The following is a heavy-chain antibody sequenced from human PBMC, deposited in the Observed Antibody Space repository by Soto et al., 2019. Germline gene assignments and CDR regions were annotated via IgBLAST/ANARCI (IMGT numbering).Heavy chain of an antibody. V-gene: IGHV1-69*02. CDR2: IIPILGIA. CDR3: AIVPITMVRGVTQYNWFDP. Sequence: ASVKVSCKASGGTFSSYTISWVRQANGQGLEWMGRIIPILGIANYAQKFQGRVTITADKSTSTAYMELSSLRSEDTAVYYCAIVPITMVRGVTQYNWFDPWGQGTLVTVSS. J-gene: IGHJ5*02. CDR1: GGTFSSYT. D-gene: IGHD3-10*01.